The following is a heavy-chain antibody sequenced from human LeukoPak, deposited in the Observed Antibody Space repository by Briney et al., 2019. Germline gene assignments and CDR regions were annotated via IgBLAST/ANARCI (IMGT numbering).Heavy chain of an antibody. CDR2: INQDGSEE. D-gene: IGHD1-26*01. V-gene: IGHV3-7*03. CDR3: ARDSGRFYIDY. J-gene: IGHJ4*02. Sequence: GGSLRLSCAASGFTFSHYWMTWVRQAPGKGLERVANINQDGSEEFYVDSLKGRFTISRDNAKNSLYLQINSLRADDTAIYYCARDSGRFYIDYWGQGTLVTVSS. CDR1: GFTFSHYW.